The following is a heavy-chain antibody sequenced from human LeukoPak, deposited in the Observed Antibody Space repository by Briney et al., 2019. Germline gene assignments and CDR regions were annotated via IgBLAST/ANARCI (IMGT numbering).Heavy chain of an antibody. CDR3: ARLRGYSYGYADY. V-gene: IGHV3-30-3*01. J-gene: IGHJ4*02. Sequence: GGSLRLSCAASGFTFSSYAMHWVRQAPGKGLEWVAVISYDGSNKYYADSVKGRFTISRDNSKNTLYLQMNSLRAEDTAVYYCARLRGYSYGYADYWGQGTLVTVSS. CDR1: GFTFSSYA. D-gene: IGHD5-18*01. CDR2: ISYDGSNK.